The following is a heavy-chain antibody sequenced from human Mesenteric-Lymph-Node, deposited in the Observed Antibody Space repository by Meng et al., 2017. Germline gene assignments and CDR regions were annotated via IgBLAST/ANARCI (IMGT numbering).Heavy chain of an antibody. CDR1: GGSFSSDIW. J-gene: IGHJ4*02. V-gene: IGHV4-4*02. D-gene: IGHD1-7*01. Sequence: QEQLQQWAAVLLKPSETLSPTCAVYGGSFSSDIWWSWVRQPPGKGLEWIGEVYHRGDTNYNPSLKSRVDISVDKSKNQFYLSLFSVTAADTAVYYCGRDQGRELINHWGQGTLVTVSS. CDR3: GRDQGRELINH. CDR2: VYHRGDT.